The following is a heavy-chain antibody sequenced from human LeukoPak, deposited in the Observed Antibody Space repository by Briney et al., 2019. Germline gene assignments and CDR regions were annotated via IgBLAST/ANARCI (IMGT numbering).Heavy chain of an antibody. CDR3: AKYGHYNFDY. CDR1: GGSISSYY. CDR2: IHYTGNN. D-gene: IGHD4-11*01. Sequence: SETLSLTCTVSGGSISSYYWSWIRQPPGKGLEWIGYIHYTGNNNHNPSLKNRVTTSVDTSKNQFSLKLTSVTAADTAIYYCAKYGHYNFDYWGQGTLVTVPS. J-gene: IGHJ4*02. V-gene: IGHV4-59*01.